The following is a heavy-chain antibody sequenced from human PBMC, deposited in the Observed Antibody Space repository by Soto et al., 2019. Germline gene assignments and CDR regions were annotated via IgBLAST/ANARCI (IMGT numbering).Heavy chain of an antibody. Sequence: PSETLSLTCTVSGGSISSYYWSWIRQPPGKGLEWIGYIYYSGSTYYNPSLKSRVTISVDTSKNQFSLKLSSVTAADTAVYYCARDPVVVAAKVYYGMDVWGQGTTVTVSS. CDR3: ARDPVVVAAKVYYGMDV. V-gene: IGHV4-59*12. D-gene: IGHD2-15*01. J-gene: IGHJ6*02. CDR1: GGSISSYY. CDR2: IYYSGST.